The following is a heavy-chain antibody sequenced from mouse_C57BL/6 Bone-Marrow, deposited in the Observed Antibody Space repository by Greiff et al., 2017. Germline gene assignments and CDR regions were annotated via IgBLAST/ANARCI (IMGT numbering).Heavy chain of an antibody. CDR1: GYAFSSSW. V-gene: IGHV1-82*01. CDR3: AFITKAMDY. J-gene: IGHJ4*01. Sequence: AQLQQSGPELVKPGASVKISCKASGYAFSSSWMNWVKQRPGKGLEWIGRIYPGDGDTNYNGKFKGKATLTADKSSSTAYMQLSSLTSEDSAVYFCAFITKAMDYWGQGTSVTVSS. D-gene: IGHD1-1*01. CDR2: IYPGDGDT.